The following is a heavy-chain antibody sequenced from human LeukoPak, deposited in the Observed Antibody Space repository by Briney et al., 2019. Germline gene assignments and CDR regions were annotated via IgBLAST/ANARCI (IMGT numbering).Heavy chain of an antibody. CDR1: GGSISSYY. J-gene: IGHJ4*02. Sequence: KPSETLSLTCTVSGGSISSYYWSWIRQPPGKGLEWIGYIYYSGSTNYNPSLKSRVTISVDTSKNQFSLKLSSVTAADTAVYYCARLEGLRYFDYWGQGTLVTVSS. CDR3: ARLEGLRYFDY. CDR2: IYYSGST. V-gene: IGHV4-59*08. D-gene: IGHD2-21*02.